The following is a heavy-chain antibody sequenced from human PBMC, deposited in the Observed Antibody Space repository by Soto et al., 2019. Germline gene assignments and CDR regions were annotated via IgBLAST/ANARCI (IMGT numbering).Heavy chain of an antibody. Sequence: QVQLVQSGAEVKKPGASVKVSCKASGYTFTSYDINWVRQATGQGLEWMGWMNPNSGNTGYAQKFQRRVTMTRNTSIGTAYMELSSLRSEDTAVYYCARGLSSGWYGGYYFDYWGQGTLVTVSS. CDR1: GYTFTSYD. CDR3: ARGLSSGWYGGYYFDY. J-gene: IGHJ4*02. CDR2: MNPNSGNT. V-gene: IGHV1-8*01. D-gene: IGHD6-19*01.